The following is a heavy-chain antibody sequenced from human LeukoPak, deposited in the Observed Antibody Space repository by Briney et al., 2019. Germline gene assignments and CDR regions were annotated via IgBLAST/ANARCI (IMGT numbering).Heavy chain of an antibody. CDR3: ARVFRGAVTSNWFDP. V-gene: IGHV4-59*01. CDR2: ISDSGST. CDR1: GGSINGYF. J-gene: IGHJ5*02. D-gene: IGHD4-17*01. Sequence: NPSETLSLTCTVSGGSINGYFWTWIRQPPGKGLEWIGYISDSGSTNYNPSLKSRVTLSVDSSNTEFPLRLNSVTAADTAVYYCARVFRGAVTSNWFDPWGQGTPVTVSS.